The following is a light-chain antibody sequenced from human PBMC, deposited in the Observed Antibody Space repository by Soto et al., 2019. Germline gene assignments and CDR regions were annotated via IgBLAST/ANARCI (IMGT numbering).Light chain of an antibody. CDR3: GSWDSSLSAYV. CDR1: SSNIGGNS. CDR2: DDN. V-gene: IGLV1-51*01. Sequence: QSVLTQPPSVSAAPGQKVTISCSGSSSNIGGNSVSWYQQLPGTAPKLLIYDDNKRPSGIPDRFSGSKSGTSATLGNTGFXTGDEADYYCGSWDSSLSAYVFGTGTKVTVL. J-gene: IGLJ1*01.